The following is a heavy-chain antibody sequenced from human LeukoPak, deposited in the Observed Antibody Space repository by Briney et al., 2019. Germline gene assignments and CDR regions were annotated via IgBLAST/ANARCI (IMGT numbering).Heavy chain of an antibody. CDR3: AGRVGPNSGPFDY. V-gene: IGHV3-23*01. Sequence: PGGSLRLSCAASGFTFSSYAVNWVRQAPGEGLEWVSGIRGGGEKTYYADSVKGRFTISRDSSRNTLYLQMNSLRAEDTAVYYCAGRVGPNSGPFDYWCRGMLVTVSS. D-gene: IGHD1-1*01. J-gene: IGHJ4*02. CDR2: IRGGGEKT. CDR1: GFTFSSYA.